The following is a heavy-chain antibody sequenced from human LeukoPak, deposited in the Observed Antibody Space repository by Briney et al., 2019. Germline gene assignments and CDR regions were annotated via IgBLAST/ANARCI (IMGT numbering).Heavy chain of an antibody. CDR1: GGSFSGYY. D-gene: IGHD1-26*01. J-gene: IGHJ4*02. CDR3: ARERKGKWVRQIDY. CDR2: INHSGST. Sequence: SETLSLTCAVYGGSFSGYYWSWIRQPPGKGLDWIGEINHSGSTNYNPSLKSRVTISVDTSKNQFSLKLSSVTAADTAVYYCARERKGKWVRQIDYWGQGTLVTVSS. V-gene: IGHV4-34*01.